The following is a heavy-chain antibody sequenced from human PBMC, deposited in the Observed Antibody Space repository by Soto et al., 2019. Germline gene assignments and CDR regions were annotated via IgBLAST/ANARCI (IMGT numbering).Heavy chain of an antibody. CDR3: ARGPYDFWSGYSPYYFDY. Sequence: GASVKVSCKASGYTFTSYYMHWVRQAPGQGLEWMGIINPSGGSTSYAQKFQGRVTMTRDTSTSTVYMELSSLRSEDTAVYYCARGPYDFWSGYSPYYFDYWGQGTLVTVSS. D-gene: IGHD3-3*01. CDR2: INPSGGST. J-gene: IGHJ4*02. CDR1: GYTFTSYY. V-gene: IGHV1-46*01.